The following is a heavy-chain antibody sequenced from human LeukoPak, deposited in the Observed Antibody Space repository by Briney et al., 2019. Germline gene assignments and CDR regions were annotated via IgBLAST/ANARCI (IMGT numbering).Heavy chain of an antibody. CDR3: ARPVAHHDYGGNSGAFDI. V-gene: IGHV3-7*01. D-gene: IGHD4-23*01. J-gene: IGHJ3*02. Sequence: GGSLRLSCAASGFTFSSYWMSWVRQAPGKGLEWVANIKQDGSEKYYVDSVKGRFTISRDNAKNSLYLQMNSLRAEDTAVYYCARPVAHHDYGGNSGAFDIWGQGTMVTVSS. CDR1: GFTFSSYW. CDR2: IKQDGSEK.